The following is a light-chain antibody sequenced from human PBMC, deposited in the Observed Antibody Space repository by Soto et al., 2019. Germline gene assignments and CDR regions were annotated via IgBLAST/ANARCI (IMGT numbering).Light chain of an antibody. CDR2: KAS. CDR1: QTIGSW. J-gene: IGKJ2*01. CDR3: QQCDSPYT. Sequence: DIQMTQSPSTLSASVGDRVTISCRASQTIGSWLAWYQQKPGKAPKLLIHKASNLESGVPASFSGTGSGTEFTLTISSLHPDDFATYYCQQCDSPYTFGQGTKLEIK. V-gene: IGKV1-5*03.